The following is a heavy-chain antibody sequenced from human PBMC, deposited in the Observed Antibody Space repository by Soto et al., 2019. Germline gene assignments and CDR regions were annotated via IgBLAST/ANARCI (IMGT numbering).Heavy chain of an antibody. CDR1: GGTFSSYA. Sequence: SVKVSCKASGGTFSSYAISWVRQAPGQGLEWMGGIIPIFGTANYAQKFQGRVTITADESTSTAYMELSSLRSEDTAVYYCARDLFGDIVLMVYAPGLGGMDVWGQGTTVTVSS. D-gene: IGHD2-8*01. CDR3: ARDLFGDIVLMVYAPGLGGMDV. V-gene: IGHV1-69*13. CDR2: IIPIFGTA. J-gene: IGHJ6*02.